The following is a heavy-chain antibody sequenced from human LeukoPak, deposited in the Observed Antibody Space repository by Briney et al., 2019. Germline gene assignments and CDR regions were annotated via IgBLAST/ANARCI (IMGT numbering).Heavy chain of an antibody. J-gene: IGHJ4*02. V-gene: IGHV3-21*01. CDR3: ARLTFGGVIGFDY. CDR1: GFTFSSYS. Sequence: GGSLRLSCAASGFTFSSYSINWVRQAPGKGLEWVSSISSSSRYIYYADSVKGRFTISRDNAKNSLYLQMNSLRAEDTAVYYCARLTFGGVIGFDYWGQGTLVTVSS. CDR2: ISSSSRYI. D-gene: IGHD3-16*02.